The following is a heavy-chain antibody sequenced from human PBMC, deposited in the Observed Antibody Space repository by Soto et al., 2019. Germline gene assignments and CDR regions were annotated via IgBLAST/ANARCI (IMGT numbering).Heavy chain of an antibody. CDR2: IYYSGST. D-gene: IGHD5-12*01. Sequence: SETLSLTCTVSGGSISSYYWSWIRQPPGKGLEWIGYIYYSGSTNYNPSLKSRVTISVDTSKNQFSLKLSSVTAADTAVYYCARVSYDNYYYYMDVWGKGTTVTVSS. V-gene: IGHV4-59*01. J-gene: IGHJ6*03. CDR1: GGSISSYY. CDR3: ARVSYDNYYYYMDV.